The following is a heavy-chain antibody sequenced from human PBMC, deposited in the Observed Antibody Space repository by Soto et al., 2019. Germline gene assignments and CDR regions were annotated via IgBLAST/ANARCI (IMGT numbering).Heavy chain of an antibody. Sequence: ASVKVSCKASGYTFTGYYLHWVRQAPGQGLEWMGWINPNSGGTNYAQKFRAWVTMTRDTSISTAYMELSRLRSNDTAVYYCARQSNYALDYWGQGTLVTVSS. CDR2: INPNSGGT. D-gene: IGHD2-2*01. CDR3: ARQSNYALDY. V-gene: IGHV1-2*04. CDR1: GYTFTGYY. J-gene: IGHJ4*02.